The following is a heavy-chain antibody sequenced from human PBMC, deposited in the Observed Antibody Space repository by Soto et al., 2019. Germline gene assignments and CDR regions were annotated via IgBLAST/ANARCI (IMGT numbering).Heavy chain of an antibody. D-gene: IGHD2-21*02. CDR2: IKTKTDGGTT. CDR1: GFTFSNAW. V-gene: IGHV3-15*01. CDR3: TTGVTSRGMDV. Sequence: EVQLVESGGGLVKPGGSLRLSCAASGFTFSNAWMSWVRQAPGKELEWVGRIKTKTDGGTTDYAAPMKGRFTISRDDSKNTLYLQMNSLKTEDTAVYYCTTGVTSRGMDVWGQGTTVTVSS. J-gene: IGHJ6*02.